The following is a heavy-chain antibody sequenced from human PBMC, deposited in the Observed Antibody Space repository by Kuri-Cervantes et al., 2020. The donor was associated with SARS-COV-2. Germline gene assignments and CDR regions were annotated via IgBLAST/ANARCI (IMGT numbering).Heavy chain of an antibody. V-gene: IGHV3-30*04. CDR3: ARGNTIFGVALGGY. CDR1: GFTFNTCA. Sequence: GESLKISCAASGFTFNTCAMHWVRQAPGKGLEWVTMISSDGRNKNYADSVKGRFTISRDNPKNTLYLQMNSLRAEDTAVYYCARGNTIFGVALGGYWGQGTLVTVSS. J-gene: IGHJ4*02. CDR2: ISSDGRNK. D-gene: IGHD3-3*01.